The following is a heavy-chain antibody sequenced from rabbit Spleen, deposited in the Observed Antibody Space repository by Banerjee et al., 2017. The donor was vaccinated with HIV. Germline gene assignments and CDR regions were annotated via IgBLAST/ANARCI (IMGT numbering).Heavy chain of an antibody. J-gene: IGHJ4*01. CDR2: IDTGSGST. CDR1: GFSFSSNYY. V-gene: IGHV1S45*01. Sequence: QEQLVESGGGLVQPEGSLTLTCTASGFSFSSNYYMCWVRQAPGMGLEWFACIDTGSGSTYYASWAKGRFTISKTSSTTVTLQMTSLTAADTATYFCVRDKASISGDYGPYYFNLWGPGTLVTVS. CDR3: VRDKASISGDYGPYYFNL. D-gene: IGHD1-1*01.